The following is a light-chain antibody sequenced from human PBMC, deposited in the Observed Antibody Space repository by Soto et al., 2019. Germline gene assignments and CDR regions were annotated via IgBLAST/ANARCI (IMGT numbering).Light chain of an antibody. CDR1: QGISNW. Sequence: DIQMTQSPSSVSASVGDRVSITCRASQGISNWLAWYQQKPGRAPKLLIYAASSLQSVVSSRFSGSGSGTDFTLNISSLQPADFATYYCHQGNSFLFTFGPGTQVDI. CDR3: HQGNSFLFT. V-gene: IGKV1D-12*01. J-gene: IGKJ3*01. CDR2: AAS.